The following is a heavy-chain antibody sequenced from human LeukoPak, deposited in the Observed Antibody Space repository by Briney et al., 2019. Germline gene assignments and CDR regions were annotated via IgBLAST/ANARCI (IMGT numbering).Heavy chain of an antibody. Sequence: SGTLSLTCAVSGGSISSGDYYWSWIRQPPGKGLEWIGYIYYSGSTYYNPSLKSRVTISVDTSKNQFSLKLSSVTAADTAVYYCARAAFDSSGYPYYFDYWGQGTLVTVSS. CDR1: GGSISSGDYY. D-gene: IGHD3-22*01. V-gene: IGHV4-30-4*01. CDR3: ARAAFDSSGYPYYFDY. CDR2: IYYSGST. J-gene: IGHJ4*02.